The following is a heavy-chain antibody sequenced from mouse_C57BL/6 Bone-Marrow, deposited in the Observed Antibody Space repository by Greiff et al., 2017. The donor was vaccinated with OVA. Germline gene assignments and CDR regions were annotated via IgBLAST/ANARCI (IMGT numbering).Heavy chain of an antibody. Sequence: EVMLVESGGDLVKPGGSLKLSCAASGFTFSSYGMSWVRQTPDKRLEWVATISSGGSYTYYPASVKGRFTISRDNAKNTLYLQMSSLKSEDTAMYYCARQGYYGSSYDYWGQGTTLTVSS. CDR3: ARQGYYGSSYDY. J-gene: IGHJ2*01. CDR2: ISSGGSYT. D-gene: IGHD1-1*01. CDR1: GFTFSSYG. V-gene: IGHV5-6*01.